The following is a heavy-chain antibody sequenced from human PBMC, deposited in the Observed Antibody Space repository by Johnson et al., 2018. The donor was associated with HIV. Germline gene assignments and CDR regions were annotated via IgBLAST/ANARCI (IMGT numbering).Heavy chain of an antibody. Sequence: VQLVESGGGLVKPGGSLRLSCAASGFTFSNVWMSWVRQAPGKGLEWVGRIKRKIEGEATDYAAPVKGRFTISRDDSKNTLFLQMSSLKTDDTAVYYCATPQEGYSAFDIWGQGTMVTVSS. V-gene: IGHV3-15*01. CDR1: GFTFSNVW. J-gene: IGHJ3*02. CDR2: IKRKIEGEAT. CDR3: ATPQEGYSAFDI. D-gene: IGHD2-15*01.